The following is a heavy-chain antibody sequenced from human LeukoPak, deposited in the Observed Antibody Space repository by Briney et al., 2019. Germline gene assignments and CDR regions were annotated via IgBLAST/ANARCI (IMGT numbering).Heavy chain of an antibody. Sequence: GGSLRLSCAASGFTFSNAWMSWVRQAPGKGLEWVGRIKSKTDGGTTDYAAPVKGRFTISRDDSKNTLYLQMNSLKTEDTAVYYCTTDRQLGVFGVVIPYMDVWGKGTTVTVSS. CDR1: GFTFSNAW. CDR3: TTDRQLGVFGVVIPYMDV. D-gene: IGHD3-3*01. CDR2: IKSKTDGGTT. J-gene: IGHJ6*03. V-gene: IGHV3-15*01.